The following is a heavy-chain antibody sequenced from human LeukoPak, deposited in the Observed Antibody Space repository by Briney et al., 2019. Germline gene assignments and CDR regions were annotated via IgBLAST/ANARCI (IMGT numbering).Heavy chain of an antibody. Sequence: ESGPTLVNPTQTLTLTCTFSGFSLSTSGVGVGWIRQPPGKALEWLALIYWNDDKRYSPSLKSRLTITKDTSKNQVVLTMTNMDPVDTATYYCAHRRQGGGYCSSTSCLDAFDIWGQGTMVTVSS. D-gene: IGHD2-2*01. J-gene: IGHJ3*02. CDR2: IYWNDDK. V-gene: IGHV2-5*01. CDR1: GFSLSTSGVG. CDR3: AHRRQGGGYCSSTSCLDAFDI.